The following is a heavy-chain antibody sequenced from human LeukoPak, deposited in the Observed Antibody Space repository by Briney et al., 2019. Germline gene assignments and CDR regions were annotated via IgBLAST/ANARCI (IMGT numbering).Heavy chain of an antibody. Sequence: SETLSLTCTVSGGSISSFYLTWIRRPPGKGPEWIGHFHDSEGTKYNPSLKSRVTISVDTSENQFSLKLRSVTAADTAVYYCAREDRGYDYWGQGTLVTVSS. CDR3: AREDRGYDY. D-gene: IGHD2-15*01. J-gene: IGHJ4*02. V-gene: IGHV4-59*01. CDR2: FHDSEGT. CDR1: GGSISSFY.